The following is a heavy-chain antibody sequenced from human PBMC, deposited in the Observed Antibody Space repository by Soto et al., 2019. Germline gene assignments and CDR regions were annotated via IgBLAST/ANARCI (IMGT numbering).Heavy chain of an antibody. D-gene: IGHD2-2*01. CDR3: ARQVPAAHDAYDI. CDR1: GYSFTSYW. Sequence: LGESLKISCKGSGYSFTSYWIGWVRQMPGKGLEWMGIIYPGDSDTRYSPSFQGQVTISADKSISTAYLQWSSLKASDTAMYYCARQVPAAHDAYDIWGQGTMVTVSS. CDR2: IYPGDSDT. V-gene: IGHV5-51*01. J-gene: IGHJ3*02.